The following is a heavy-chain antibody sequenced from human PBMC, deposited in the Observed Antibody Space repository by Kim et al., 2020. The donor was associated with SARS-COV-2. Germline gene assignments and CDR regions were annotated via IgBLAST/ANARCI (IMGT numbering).Heavy chain of an antibody. Sequence: SETLSLTCSVSGGSIRSGGKFWTWIRQHPAKGLEWIGYISYSGNSHYSPSLRSRVSISLQTSENQFSLELTSVTAADTAVYYCAGGQPLDYWGQGILVTVSS. D-gene: IGHD2-2*01. CDR1: GGSIRSGGKF. V-gene: IGHV4-31*03. J-gene: IGHJ4*02. CDR2: ISYSGNS. CDR3: AGGQPLDY.